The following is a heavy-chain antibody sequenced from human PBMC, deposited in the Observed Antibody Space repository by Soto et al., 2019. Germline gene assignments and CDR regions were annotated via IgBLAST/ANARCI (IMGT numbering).Heavy chain of an antibody. Sequence: ASVKVSCKVSGYTLTELSMHWVRQAPGKVLEWMGGFDPEDGETIYAQKFQGRVTMTEDTSTDTAYMELSSLRSEDTAVYYCATELPSRVLRYFDWFTGFDYWGQGTLVTVSS. CDR1: GYTLTELS. CDR2: FDPEDGET. CDR3: ATELPSRVLRYFDWFTGFDY. J-gene: IGHJ4*02. V-gene: IGHV1-24*01. D-gene: IGHD3-9*01.